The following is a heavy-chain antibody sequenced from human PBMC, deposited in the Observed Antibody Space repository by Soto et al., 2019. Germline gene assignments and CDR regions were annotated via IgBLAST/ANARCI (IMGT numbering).Heavy chain of an antibody. D-gene: IGHD1-1*01. CDR3: ASSLERPSTYYYYGMDV. CDR1: GYSFTSYW. V-gene: IGHV5-51*01. J-gene: IGHJ6*02. CDR2: IYPGDSDT. Sequence: PGESLKISCKGSGYSFTSYWIGWVRQMPGKGLEWMGIIYPGDSDTRYSPSFQGQVTISADKSISTAYLQWSSLKASDTAMYYCASSLERPSTYYYYGMDVWGQGTTVTVSS.